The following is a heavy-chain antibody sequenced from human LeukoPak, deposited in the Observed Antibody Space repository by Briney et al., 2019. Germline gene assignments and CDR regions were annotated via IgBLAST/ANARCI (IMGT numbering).Heavy chain of an antibody. Sequence: SQTLSLTCAISGYSVSSNSAAWNWIRQSPSRGLEWLGRTYYRSKWYNDYAVSVKSRITINPDTSKNQFSLQLNSVTPEDTAVYYCAREWGWGYYDSSGYHFDYWGQGTLVTVSS. D-gene: IGHD3-22*01. V-gene: IGHV6-1*01. CDR3: AREWGWGYYDSSGYHFDY. CDR1: GYSVSSNSAA. J-gene: IGHJ4*02. CDR2: TYYRSKWYN.